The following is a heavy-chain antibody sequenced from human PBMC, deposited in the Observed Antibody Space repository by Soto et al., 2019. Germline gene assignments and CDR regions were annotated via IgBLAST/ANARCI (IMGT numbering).Heavy chain of an antibody. V-gene: IGHV4-59*01. CDR1: GGSISSYY. D-gene: IGHD3-22*01. CDR3: ARVGSWYYDSSGYFDY. CDR2: IYYSGGT. J-gene: IGHJ4*02. Sequence: PSETLSLTCTVSGGSISSYYWSWIRQPPGKGLEWIGYIYYSGGTNYNPSLKSRVTISVDTSKNQFSLKLSFVTAADTAVYYCARVGSWYYDSSGYFDYWGQGTLVTVSS.